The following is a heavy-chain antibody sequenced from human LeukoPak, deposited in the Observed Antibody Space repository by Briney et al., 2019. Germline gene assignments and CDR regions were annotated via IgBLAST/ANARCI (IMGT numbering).Heavy chain of an antibody. J-gene: IGHJ6*02. Sequence: GGSLRLSCTASGFTFSNFAMNWVRQAPGKGLEWVAVISYDGSNEYYADSVKGRFTISRDNSKNTLYLQMNSLRAEDTAVYYCARDRSVYYYYGMDVWGQGTTVTVSS. CDR1: GFTFSNFA. CDR3: ARDRSVYYYYGMDV. CDR2: ISYDGSNE. V-gene: IGHV3-30-3*01. D-gene: IGHD1-26*01.